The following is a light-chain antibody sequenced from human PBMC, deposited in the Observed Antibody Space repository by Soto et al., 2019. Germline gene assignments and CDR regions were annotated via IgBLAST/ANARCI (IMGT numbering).Light chain of an antibody. CDR3: SSYSISSIYV. Sequence: QSVLTQPASVSGSPGQSITISCTGTSSDIGDNNYVSWYQQHPGKAPKLMIYDVRHRPSGVSIRFSGSKSGNTASLTISDLQAEDEADYYCSSYSISSIYVFGTGTKVNV. CDR1: SSDIGDNNY. CDR2: DVR. V-gene: IGLV2-14*01. J-gene: IGLJ1*01.